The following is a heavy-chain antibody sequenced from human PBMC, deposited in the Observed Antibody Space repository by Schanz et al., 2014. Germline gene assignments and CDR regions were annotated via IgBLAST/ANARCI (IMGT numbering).Heavy chain of an antibody. J-gene: IGHJ3*01. CDR3: TRDRGALLNHNDAMDL. V-gene: IGHV3-30*04. CDR1: GFTFRGHA. CDR2: TSTDGTKT. Sequence: QVQLVESGGGVVQPGTSLRLSCAASGFTFRGHAMHWVRQAPGQGLEKVAVTSTDGTKTYYAASVRGRFTISRDNSKRPVSLQMNRLRSEDTVVYYCTRDRGALLNHNDAMDLWGRGTMVSVSS. D-gene: IGHD2-21*01.